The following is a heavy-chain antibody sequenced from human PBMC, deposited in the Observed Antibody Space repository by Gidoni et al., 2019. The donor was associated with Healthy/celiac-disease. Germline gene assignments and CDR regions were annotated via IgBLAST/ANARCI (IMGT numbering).Heavy chain of an antibody. J-gene: IGHJ4*02. CDR3: ASVATGDY. CDR2: IYHSGST. CDR1: GYSISSGYY. D-gene: IGHD5-12*01. V-gene: IGHV4-38-2*02. Sequence: QVQLQASGPGLVKPSDTLSLTCTVSGYSISSGYYWGWIRQPPGKGLAWIGSIYHSGSTYYKPSLKSRVTISVDTSKNQFSLKLSSVTAADTAVYYCASVATGDYWGQGTLVTVSS.